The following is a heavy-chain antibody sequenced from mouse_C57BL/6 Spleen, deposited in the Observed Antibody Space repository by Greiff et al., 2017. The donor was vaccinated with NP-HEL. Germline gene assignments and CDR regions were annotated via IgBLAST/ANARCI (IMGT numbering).Heavy chain of an antibody. V-gene: IGHV1-63*01. Sequence: QVQLQQSGAELVRPGTSVKMSCKASGYTFTNYWIGWAKQRPGHGLEWIGDIYPGGGYTNYNEKFKGKATLTADKSSSTAYMQFSSLTSDDSAIYYCARTTTVVAPYWYFDVWGTGTTVTVSS. J-gene: IGHJ1*03. CDR3: ARTTTVVAPYWYFDV. CDR2: IYPGGGYT. D-gene: IGHD1-1*01. CDR1: GYTFTNYW.